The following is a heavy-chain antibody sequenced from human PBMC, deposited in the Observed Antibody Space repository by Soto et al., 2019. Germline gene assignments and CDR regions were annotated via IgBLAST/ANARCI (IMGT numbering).Heavy chain of an antibody. V-gene: IGHV5-51*01. J-gene: IGHJ4*02. CDR2: IYPGDSDT. Sequence: GESLKISCKGSGYSFPSYWIAWVRQMPGKGLEWMGNIYPGDSDTRYSPSFQGQVSISVDKSISTACLQWSSLAASDTAMYYCATVQGAAPDPFDHWGQGTLVTVSS. D-gene: IGHD6-13*01. CDR3: ATVQGAAPDPFDH. CDR1: GYSFPSYW.